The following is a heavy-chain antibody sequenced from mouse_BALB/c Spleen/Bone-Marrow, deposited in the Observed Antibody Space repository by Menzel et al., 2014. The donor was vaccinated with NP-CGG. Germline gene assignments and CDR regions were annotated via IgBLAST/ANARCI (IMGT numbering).Heavy chain of an antibody. CDR2: IWAGGST. V-gene: IGHV2-9*02. J-gene: IGHJ4*01. CDR1: GFSLTSYG. Sequence: VQLVEPGPGLVAPSQSLSITCAVSGFSLTSYGVHWVRQPPGKGLEWLGVIWAGGSTNYNSALMSRLSISKDNSKSQVFLKMNSLQTDDTAMYYCARVLRYAMDYWGQGTSVTVSS. CDR3: ARVLRYAMDY.